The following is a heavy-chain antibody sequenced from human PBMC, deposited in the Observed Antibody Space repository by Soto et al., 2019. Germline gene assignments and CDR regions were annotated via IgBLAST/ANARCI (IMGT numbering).Heavy chain of an antibody. CDR1: GFTFSNAW. Sequence: GGSLRLSCAGSGFTFSNAWMNWVRQAPGKGLEWVGRIKSKYDGGTIDFAAPVKGRFTISRDDSKNTVYLRMNSLKIEDTAVYYCSTGGYYFDYWGQGTQVTVSS. CDR2: IKSKYDGGTI. V-gene: IGHV3-15*07. J-gene: IGHJ4*02. CDR3: STGGYYFDY.